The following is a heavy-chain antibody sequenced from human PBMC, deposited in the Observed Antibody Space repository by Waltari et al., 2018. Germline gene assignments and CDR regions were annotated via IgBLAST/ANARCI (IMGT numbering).Heavy chain of an antibody. Sequence: EVQLVESGGGLVQPGGSLRLSCAASGFTFSSYWMSWVRQAPGKGLEWMANIKQDGSGKDYVDSVKGRFTISRDNAKNSLYLQMNSLRAEDTAVYYCARDLEIEAFDIWGQGTMVTVSS. CDR3: ARDLEIEAFDI. CDR2: IKQDGSGK. D-gene: IGHD3-3*01. CDR1: GFTFSSYW. V-gene: IGHV3-7*01. J-gene: IGHJ3*02.